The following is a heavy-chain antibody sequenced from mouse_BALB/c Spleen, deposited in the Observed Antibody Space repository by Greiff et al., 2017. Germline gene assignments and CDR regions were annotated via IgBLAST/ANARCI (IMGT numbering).Heavy chain of an antibody. V-gene: IGHV5-6-5*01. Sequence: EVKLMESGGGLVKPGGSLKLSCAASGFTFSSYAMSWVRQTPEKRLEWVASISSGGSTYYPDSVKGRFTISRDNARNILYLQMSSLRSEDTAMYYCARREAYYGNFPFAYWGQGTLVTVSA. D-gene: IGHD2-10*01. CDR1: GFTFSSYA. CDR3: ARREAYYGNFPFAY. J-gene: IGHJ3*01. CDR2: ISSGGST.